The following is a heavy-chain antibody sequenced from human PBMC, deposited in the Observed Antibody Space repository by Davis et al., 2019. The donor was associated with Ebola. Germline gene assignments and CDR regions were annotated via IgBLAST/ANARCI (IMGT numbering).Heavy chain of an antibody. Sequence: AASVKVSCKASGYTFTSYAMHWVRQAPGQRLEWMGWINAGNGNTKYSQKFQGRVTMTTDTSTSTAYMELSSLRPEDTAVYYCAQGSGSYIYWGQGTLVTVAS. CDR2: INAGNGNT. CDR3: AQGSGSYIY. V-gene: IGHV1-3*01. CDR1: GYTFTSYA. D-gene: IGHD3-10*01. J-gene: IGHJ4*02.